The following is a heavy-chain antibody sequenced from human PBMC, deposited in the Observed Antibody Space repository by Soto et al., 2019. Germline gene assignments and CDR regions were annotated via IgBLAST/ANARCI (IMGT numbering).Heavy chain of an antibody. V-gene: IGHV4-30-2*01. J-gene: IGHJ6*02. CDR3: ARGLYYDFWSGYYRGGGVYYGMDV. D-gene: IGHD3-3*01. CDR1: GGSISSGGYS. CDR2: IYHSGST. Sequence: SETLSLTCAVSGGSISSGGYSWSWIRQPPGKGLEWIGYIYHSGSTYYNPSLKSRVTISVDRSKNQFSLKLSSVTAADTAVYYCARGLYYDFWSGYYRGGGVYYGMDVWGQGTTVTVSS.